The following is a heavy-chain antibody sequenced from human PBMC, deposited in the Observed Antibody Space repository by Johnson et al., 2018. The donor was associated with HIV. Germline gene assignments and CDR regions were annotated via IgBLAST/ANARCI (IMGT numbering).Heavy chain of an antibody. J-gene: IGHJ3*02. Sequence: QLVESGGVVVQPGGSLTLSCAASGFTFDDHAMHWVRQAPGKGLEWVSLISWDGGCTYYADSVKGRFTISRDNAKNSLYLQMNSLRAEDTAVYYCAKAPYGSGIRPGAFDIWGQGTMVTVSS. CDR3: AKAPYGSGIRPGAFDI. CDR1: GFTFDDHA. V-gene: IGHV3-43D*03. D-gene: IGHD3-10*01. CDR2: ISWDGGCT.